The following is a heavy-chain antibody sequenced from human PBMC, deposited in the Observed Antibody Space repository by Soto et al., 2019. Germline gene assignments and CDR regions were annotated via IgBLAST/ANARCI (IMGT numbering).Heavy chain of an antibody. D-gene: IGHD6-13*01. V-gene: IGHV3-33*01. CDR1: GFTFSSYG. Sequence: QVQLVESGGGVVQPGRSLRLSCAASGFTFSSYGMHWVRQAPGKGLEWVAVIWYDGSNKYYADSVKGRFTISRDNSKNTLYLQMNSLRAEDTAVYYCASSDSSSWITTDYWGQGTLVTVSS. J-gene: IGHJ4*02. CDR2: IWYDGSNK. CDR3: ASSDSSSWITTDY.